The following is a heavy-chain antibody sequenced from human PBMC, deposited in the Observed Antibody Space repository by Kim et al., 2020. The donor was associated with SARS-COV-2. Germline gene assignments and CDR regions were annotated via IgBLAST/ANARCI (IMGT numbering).Heavy chain of an antibody. CDR2: INHSGST. V-gene: IGHV4-34*01. J-gene: IGHJ6*02. CDR3: ARGRTSWYKVGRLSYYYGMDV. D-gene: IGHD2-2*02. Sequence: SETLSLTCAVYGASFSGYYWSWIRQPPGKGLEWIGEINHSGSTNYNPSLKSRVTISVDTSKNQFSLKLSSVTAADTAVYYCARGRTSWYKVGRLSYYYGMDVWGQGTTVTVSS. CDR1: GASFSGYY.